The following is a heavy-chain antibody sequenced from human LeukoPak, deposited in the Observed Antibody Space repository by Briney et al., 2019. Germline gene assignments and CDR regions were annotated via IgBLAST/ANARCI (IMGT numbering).Heavy chain of an antibody. Sequence: SETLSLTCAVYGGSFSGYYWSWIRQPPGKGLEWIGEINHSGSTNYNPSLKSRVTISVDTSKNQFSLKLSSVIAADTAVYYCARQQDYGSGSYAYWGQGTLVTVSS. V-gene: IGHV4-34*01. J-gene: IGHJ4*02. CDR3: ARQQDYGSGSYAY. CDR2: INHSGST. CDR1: GGSFSGYY. D-gene: IGHD3-10*01.